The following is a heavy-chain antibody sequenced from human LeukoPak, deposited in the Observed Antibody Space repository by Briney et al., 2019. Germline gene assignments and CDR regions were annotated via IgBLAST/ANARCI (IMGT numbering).Heavy chain of an antibody. V-gene: IGHV4-30-4*01. CDR1: GRSISRGCCY. CDR2: IYYSGST. J-gene: IGHJ4*02. Sequence: PAQTLSLTCTLSGRSISRGCCYGLWLGQPPGKGLEWIGYIYYSGSTYYNPSLKSRVTISVDTSKNQFSLKLSSVTAADTAVYYCARGRLRWSDWGQGTLVTVSS. D-gene: IGHD4-23*01. CDR3: ARGRLRWSD.